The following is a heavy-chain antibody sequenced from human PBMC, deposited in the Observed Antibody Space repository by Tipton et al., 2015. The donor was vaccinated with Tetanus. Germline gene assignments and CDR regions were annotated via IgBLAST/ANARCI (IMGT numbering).Heavy chain of an antibody. D-gene: IGHD2-8*01. CDR3: ARDPSGGVRYFDY. CDR1: GGSISSYY. CDR2: IYYSGST. V-gene: IGHV4-59*01. Sequence: TLSLTCTVSGGSISSYYWSWIRQPPGKGLEWIGYIYYSGSTNYNPSLKSRVTISVDTSTNQFSLKLSSVTAADTAVYYCARDPSGGVRYFDYWGQGTLVTVSS. J-gene: IGHJ4*02.